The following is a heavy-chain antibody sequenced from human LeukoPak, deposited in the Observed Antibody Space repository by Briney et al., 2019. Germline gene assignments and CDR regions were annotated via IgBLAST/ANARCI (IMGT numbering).Heavy chain of an antibody. CDR3: ARDFQILMTSGWFDP. J-gene: IGHJ5*02. V-gene: IGHV4-34*01. Sequence: SETLSLTCAVYGGSFSGYYWSWIRQPPGKGLEWIGEINHSGSTNYNPSLKSRVTISVDTSKNQFSLKLSSVTAADTAVYYCARDFQILMTSGWFDPWGQGTLVTVSS. CDR2: INHSGST. CDR1: GGSFSGYY. D-gene: IGHD2/OR15-2a*01.